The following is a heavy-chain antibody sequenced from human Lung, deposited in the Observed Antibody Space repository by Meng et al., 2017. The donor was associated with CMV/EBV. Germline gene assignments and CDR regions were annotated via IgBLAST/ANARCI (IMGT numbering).Heavy chain of an antibody. CDR2: MNTNSGNT. J-gene: IGHJ6*02. V-gene: IGHV1-8*01. CDR3: AREEILVEASAVGRAKYYYSGMDA. Sequence: ASXXVSXKASGYTFTRYDINWVRQAAGQGLEWMGWMNTNSGNTGYAQNFQGRVTMTRNTATGTAYMELTSLKSEDTAVYYCAREEILVEASAVGRAKYYYSGMDAWXQGNXVTVSS. CDR1: GYTFTRYD. D-gene: IGHD2-15*01.